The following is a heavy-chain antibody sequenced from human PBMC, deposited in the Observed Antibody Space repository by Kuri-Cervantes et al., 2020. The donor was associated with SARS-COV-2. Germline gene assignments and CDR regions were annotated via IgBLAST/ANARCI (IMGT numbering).Heavy chain of an antibody. CDR2: IYHSGST. CDR3: ARLEYSGYGKLDY. Sequence: SETLSLTCAVSGGSISSSNWWSWVRQPPGKGLEWIGEIYHSGSTNYNPSLKSRVTISVDTSKNQFSLKLSSVTAADTAVYYCARLEYSGYGKLDYWGQGTLVTVSS. D-gene: IGHD5-12*01. CDR1: GGSISSSNW. V-gene: IGHV4-4*02. J-gene: IGHJ4*02.